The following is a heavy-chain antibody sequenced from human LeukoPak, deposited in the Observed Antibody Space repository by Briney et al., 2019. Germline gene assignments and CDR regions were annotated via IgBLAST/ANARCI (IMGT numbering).Heavy chain of an antibody. V-gene: IGHV1-18*01. D-gene: IGHD3-10*01. CDR3: ARLNTMVRGELNPIDY. J-gene: IGHJ4*02. CDR1: GYTFTSYG. Sequence: ASVKVSCKASGYTFTSYGISWVRQAPGQGLEWMGWISAYNGNTNYAQKLQGRVTMTTDTSTSTAYMELRSLRSDDTAVYYCARLNTMVRGELNPIDYWGQGTLVTVSS. CDR2: ISAYNGNT.